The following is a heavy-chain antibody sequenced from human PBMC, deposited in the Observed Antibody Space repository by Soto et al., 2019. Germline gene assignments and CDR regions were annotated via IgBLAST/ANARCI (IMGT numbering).Heavy chain of an antibody. Sequence: ASEKVSCKASGYTFTSYYMHWVRQAPGQGLEWMGIINPSGGSTSYAQKFQGRVTMTRDTSTSTVYMELSSLRSEDTAVYYCARTRWELLSYYYYGMDVWGQGTTVTVSS. CDR3: ARTRWELLSYYYYGMDV. CDR1: GYTFTSYY. CDR2: INPSGGST. V-gene: IGHV1-46*01. J-gene: IGHJ6*02. D-gene: IGHD1-26*01.